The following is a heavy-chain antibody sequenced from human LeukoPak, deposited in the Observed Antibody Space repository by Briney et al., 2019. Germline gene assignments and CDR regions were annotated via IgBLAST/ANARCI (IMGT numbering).Heavy chain of an antibody. CDR1: GGSIISYY. V-gene: IGHV4-59*01. J-gene: IGHJ4*02. CDR3: TRAFPGIVGAADF. CDR2: IHSSGKT. D-gene: IGHD1-26*01. Sequence: SETLSLTCTVYGGSIISYYWSWIRQSPGKGLEWIGYIHSSGKTNYNPSFKSRVTISVDTSKNQFSLNVNSMAAADTVVYYCTRAFPGIVGAADFWGQGTLVTVSS.